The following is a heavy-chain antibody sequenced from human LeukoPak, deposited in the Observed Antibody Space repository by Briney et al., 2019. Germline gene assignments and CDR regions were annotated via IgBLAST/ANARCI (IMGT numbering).Heavy chain of an antibody. CDR1: GFFLSAYR. CDR2: IRTGGDYI. V-gene: IGHV3-21*01. D-gene: IGHD3-3*01. Sequence: NPGGSLRLSCATSGFFLSAYRMNWVRQAPGKGLEWVSSIRTGGDYIYYADSVQGRFSISRDNAKKSLYLQMNSLRVEDTAVYFCARWDDLLHFDYWGQGVLVTVSS. CDR3: ARWDDLLHFDY. J-gene: IGHJ4*02.